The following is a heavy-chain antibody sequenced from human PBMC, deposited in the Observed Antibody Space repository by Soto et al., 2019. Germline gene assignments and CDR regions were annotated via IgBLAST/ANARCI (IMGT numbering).Heavy chain of an antibody. CDR2: ISNNGAHT. CDR3: ARRGYGSRSPNVYMYV. CDR1: GFTLSNYE. J-gene: IGHJ6*03. V-gene: IGHV3-64*01. Sequence: GGSLRLSCAASGFTLSNYEMHWVRQAPGKGLEYVSGISNNGAHTDYAKSVKGRFTISRDNSENTLYLQMGSLRAEDMALYYCARRGYGSRSPNVYMYVWGKGNTVTVSS. D-gene: IGHD6-13*01.